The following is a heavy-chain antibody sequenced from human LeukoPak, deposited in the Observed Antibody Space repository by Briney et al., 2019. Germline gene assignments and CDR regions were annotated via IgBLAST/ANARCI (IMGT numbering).Heavy chain of an antibody. CDR2: INAGSGNK. J-gene: IGHJ4*02. CDR3: AGDYLGWHCSSTSCYQPDGYFDY. Sequence: ASVKVSCKASGYTFTLYALHWVRQAPGQRLEWMGWINAGSGNKQYSQQFQGRVTVTRDTSASTAYMELRSLRSENTAVYYCAGDYLGWHCSSTSCYQPDGYFDYWGQGTRVTVSS. CDR1: GYTFTLYA. V-gene: IGHV1-3*01. D-gene: IGHD2-2*01.